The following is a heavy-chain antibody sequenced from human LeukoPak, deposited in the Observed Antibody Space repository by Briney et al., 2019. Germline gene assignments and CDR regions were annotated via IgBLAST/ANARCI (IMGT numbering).Heavy chain of an antibody. CDR3: ARGRFDSSGYRYFDS. D-gene: IGHD3-22*01. J-gene: IGHJ4*02. CDR1: GGSISSGLYY. CDR2: IYYSGST. Sequence: SETLSLTCTVSGGSISSGLYYWTWIRQHPGKGLEYIGYIYYSGSTYYNPSLESRLTMSLGTSKKQFSLKLNSVTAADTAVYYCARGRFDSSGYRYFDSWGQGTQVTVSS. V-gene: IGHV4-31*03.